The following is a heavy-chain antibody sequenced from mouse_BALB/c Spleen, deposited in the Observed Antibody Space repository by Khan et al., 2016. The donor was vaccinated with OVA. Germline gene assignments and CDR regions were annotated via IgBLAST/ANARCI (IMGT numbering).Heavy chain of an antibody. J-gene: IGHJ3*01. CDR3: ARGVYGAFAY. V-gene: IGHV5-4*02. CDR2: ISDGGSYT. Sequence: EVELVESGGGLVKPGGSLKLSCAASGFTFSDYYMYWVRQTPEKRLEWVATISDGGSYTSYSDSVKGRFTISRDNAKNNLYLQMSSLQSDDTAMYYCARGVYGAFAYWGQGTLVTVSA. D-gene: IGHD1-1*01. CDR1: GFTFSDYY.